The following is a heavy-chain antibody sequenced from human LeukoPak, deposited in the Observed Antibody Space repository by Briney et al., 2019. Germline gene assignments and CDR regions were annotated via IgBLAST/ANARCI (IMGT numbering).Heavy chain of an antibody. Sequence: GRSLRLSCAVSGFTLDAYAIPWVRQAARKGRGWVSGISWNSGSIGYASSVKGRFTISRDNAKNSLYLQMNSLRAEDTALYYCAIYMVPGHDYYDSSGYYHSLPDYWGQGTLVTVSS. CDR2: ISWNSGSI. CDR1: GFTLDAYA. J-gene: IGHJ4*02. CDR3: AIYMVPGHDYYDSSGYYHSLPDY. V-gene: IGHV3-9*01. D-gene: IGHD3-22*01.